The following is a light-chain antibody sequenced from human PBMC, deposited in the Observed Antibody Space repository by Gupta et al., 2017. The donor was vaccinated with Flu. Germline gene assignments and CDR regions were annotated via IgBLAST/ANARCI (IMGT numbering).Light chain of an antibody. CDR1: NSYVGGYYY. CDR2: EVS. Sequence: TTISCTGTNSYVGGYYYVAWYQQHPGKAPRLMIFEVSRRPSGISNRFSGSRSGNTASLTISGLQAKDEAYYYCSSYTSTNTVVVFGGGTNLTVL. CDR3: SSYTSTNTVVV. J-gene: IGLJ2*01. V-gene: IGLV2-14*01.